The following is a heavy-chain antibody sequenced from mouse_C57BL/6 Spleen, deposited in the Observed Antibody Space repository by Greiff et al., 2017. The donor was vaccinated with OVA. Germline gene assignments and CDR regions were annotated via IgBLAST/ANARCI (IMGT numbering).Heavy chain of an antibody. J-gene: IGHJ1*03. D-gene: IGHD2-4*01. CDR2: IYPGSGNT. Sequence: QVQLQQSGAELVRPGASVKLSCKASGYTFTDYYINWVKQRPGQGLEWIARIYPGSGNTYYNEKFKGTATLTAEKSSSTAYMQLSSLTSEDSAVDFCAREEELREDWYFDVWGTGTTVTVSS. CDR3: AREEELREDWYFDV. V-gene: IGHV1-76*01. CDR1: GYTFTDYY.